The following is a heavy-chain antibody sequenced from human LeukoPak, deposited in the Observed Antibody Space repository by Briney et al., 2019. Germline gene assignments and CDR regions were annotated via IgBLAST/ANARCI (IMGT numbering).Heavy chain of an antibody. V-gene: IGHV5-51*01. Sequence: GESLKISCKGSGYSFTSYWIGWVRQMPGKGLEWMGIIYPADSDTRYSPSFQGQVTISADKSISTAYLQWSSLKASDTAMYYCARQWGSGYYSDAFDIWGQGTMVTVSS. D-gene: IGHD3-22*01. CDR2: IYPADSDT. J-gene: IGHJ3*02. CDR3: ARQWGSGYYSDAFDI. CDR1: GYSFTSYW.